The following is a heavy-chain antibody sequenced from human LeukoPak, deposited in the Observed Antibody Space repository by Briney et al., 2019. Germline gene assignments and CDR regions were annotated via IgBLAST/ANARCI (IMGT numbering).Heavy chain of an antibody. D-gene: IGHD7-27*01. J-gene: IGHJ6*03. CDR3: AXXRQTXXWDVDYYYMDV. CDR1: GGTFSSYA. Sequence: SVKVSCKASGGTFSSYAISWVRQAPGQGLEWMGRIIPIFGTANYAQKFQGRVTITTDESTSTAYMELSSLRSEDTAVYYCAXXRQTXXWDVDYYYMDVWGKGTTVTVSS. CDR2: IIPIFGTA. V-gene: IGHV1-69*05.